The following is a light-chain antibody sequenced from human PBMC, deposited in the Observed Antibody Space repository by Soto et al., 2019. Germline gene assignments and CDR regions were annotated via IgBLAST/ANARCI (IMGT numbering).Light chain of an antibody. CDR3: AAWDDSLNGYV. CDR2: INN. J-gene: IGLJ1*01. Sequence: QSVLTQPPSASGTPGQRVTISCSGGSSNIGSNTVNWYQHLPETAPKLLIYINNQRPSGVPDRFSGSKSGTSASLAISGLQSEDEADYYCAAWDDSLNGYVLGDGTKVT. V-gene: IGLV1-44*01. CDR1: SSNIGSNT.